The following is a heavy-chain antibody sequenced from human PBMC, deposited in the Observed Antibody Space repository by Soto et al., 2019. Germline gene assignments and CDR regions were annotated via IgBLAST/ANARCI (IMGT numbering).Heavy chain of an antibody. CDR1: GGSISGYY. D-gene: IGHD3-10*01. Sequence: PSETLSLTCTVSGGSISGYYWSWLRQAPGKGLEWVGWIYYSGNTNYNPSLKSRVTISVDSSKNQFSLKLRSVTAADTAVYYFARHSAGPAWYFDLWGRGALVTVSS. CDR3: ARHSAGPAWYFDL. CDR2: IYYSGNT. J-gene: IGHJ2*01. V-gene: IGHV4-59*08.